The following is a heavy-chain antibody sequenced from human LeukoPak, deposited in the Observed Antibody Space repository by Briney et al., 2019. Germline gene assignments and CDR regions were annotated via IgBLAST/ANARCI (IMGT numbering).Heavy chain of an antibody. CDR2: MNPNSGNT. CDR3: ASTFYYDFWSGYQTSNWFDP. CDR1: GYTFTSYD. Sequence: ASVKVSCKASGYTFTSYDINWVRQATGQGLEWMGWMNPNSGNTGYAQKFQGRVTITADKSTSTAYMELSSLRSEDTAVYYCASTFYYDFWSGYQTSNWFDPWGQGTLVTVSS. D-gene: IGHD3-3*01. J-gene: IGHJ5*02. V-gene: IGHV1-8*01.